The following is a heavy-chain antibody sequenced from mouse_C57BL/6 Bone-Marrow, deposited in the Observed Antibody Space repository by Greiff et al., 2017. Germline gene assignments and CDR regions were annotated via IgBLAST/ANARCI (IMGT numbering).Heavy chain of an antibody. J-gene: IGHJ3*01. CDR2: IYPRSGNT. V-gene: IGHV1-81*01. Sequence: QVQLKQSGAELARPGASVKLSCKASGYTFTSYGISWVKQSTGQGLEWIGEIYPRSGNTYYNEKFKGKAPLTTDTSSSTAYLELRSLTSEDSAVYFGARSQTAQATSWFAYWGQGTLVTVSA. CDR3: ARSQTAQATSWFAY. CDR1: GYTFTSYG. D-gene: IGHD3-2*02.